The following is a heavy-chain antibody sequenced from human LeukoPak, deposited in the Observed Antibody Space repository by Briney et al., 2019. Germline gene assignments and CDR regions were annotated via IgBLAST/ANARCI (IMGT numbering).Heavy chain of an antibody. Sequence: KSGGSLRLSCAASGFTFSSCSMNWVRQAPGKGLEWVSSISSSSSYIYYADSVKGRFTISRDNAKNSLYLQMNSLRAEDTAVYYCARVEKAAAGYLDYWGQGTLVTVSS. D-gene: IGHD6-13*01. CDR1: GFTFSSCS. CDR2: ISSSSSYI. CDR3: ARVEKAAAGYLDY. V-gene: IGHV3-21*01. J-gene: IGHJ4*02.